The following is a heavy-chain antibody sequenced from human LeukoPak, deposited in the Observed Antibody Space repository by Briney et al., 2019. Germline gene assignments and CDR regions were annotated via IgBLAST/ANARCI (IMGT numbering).Heavy chain of an antibody. J-gene: IGHJ4*02. V-gene: IGHV3-21*01. CDR3: ARGPTLIGVAGTWPLDD. Sequence: GGSLRLSCAASAFTFSDYSMKWVRQAQGKGLEWVSSISSASSYKYYGDSVKGRFTISRDNAKNSLYLQMNSLRAEDTAVYYCARGPTLIGVAGTWPLDDWGQGTLVIVSS. CDR1: AFTFSDYS. CDR2: ISSASSYK. D-gene: IGHD6-19*01.